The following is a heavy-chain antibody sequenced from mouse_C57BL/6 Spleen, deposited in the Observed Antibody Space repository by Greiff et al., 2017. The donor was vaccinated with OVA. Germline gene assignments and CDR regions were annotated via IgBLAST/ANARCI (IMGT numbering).Heavy chain of an antibody. D-gene: IGHD1-1*01. CDR3: TRRVYGSSLDV. V-gene: IGHV1-15*01. CDR1: GYTFTDYE. J-gene: IGHJ1*03. CDR2: IDPETGGT. Sequence: QVQLQQSGAELVRPGASVTLSCKASGYTFTDYEMHWVKQTPVHGLEWIGAIDPETGGTAYNQKFKGKAILTADKSSSTAYMELRSLTSEDSAVYYCTRRVYGSSLDVWGTGTTVTVSS.